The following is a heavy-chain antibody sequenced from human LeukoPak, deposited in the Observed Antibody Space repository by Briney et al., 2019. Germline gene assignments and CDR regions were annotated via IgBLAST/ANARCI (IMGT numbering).Heavy chain of an antibody. Sequence: SETLSLTCTVSGGSISSYYWSWIRQPPGKGLEWIGYIYTSGSTNYNPSLKSRVTISVDTSKNQFSLKLSSVTAADTAVYYCARLREGRVGATTPYLEYWGQGTLVTVSS. V-gene: IGHV4-4*09. CDR2: IYTSGST. CDR3: ARLREGRVGATTPYLEY. D-gene: IGHD1-26*01. CDR1: GGSISSYY. J-gene: IGHJ4*02.